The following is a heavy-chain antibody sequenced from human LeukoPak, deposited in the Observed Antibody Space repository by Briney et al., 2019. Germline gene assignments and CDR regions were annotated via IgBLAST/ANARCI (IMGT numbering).Heavy chain of an antibody. J-gene: IGHJ5*02. CDR1: GFTFSSYS. CDR3: ARDVSSSSWFAENNWFDP. D-gene: IGHD6-13*01. CDR2: ISSSSSTI. Sequence: GGSLRLSCAASGFTFSSYSMNWVRQAPGKGLEWVSYISSSSSTIYYADSVKGRFTISRDNAKNSLYLQMNSLRAEDTAVYYCARDVSSSSWFAENNWFDPWGQGTLVTVSS. V-gene: IGHV3-48*01.